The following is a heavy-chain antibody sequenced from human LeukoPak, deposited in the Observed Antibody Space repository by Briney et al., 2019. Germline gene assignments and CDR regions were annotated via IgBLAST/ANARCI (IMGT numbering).Heavy chain of an antibody. CDR2: IYHSGST. V-gene: IGHV4-38-2*01. D-gene: IGHD2-2*01. J-gene: IGHJ4*02. Sequence: SETLSLTCAVSGYSISSGYYWGWIRQPPGKGLECIGSIYHSGSTYYNPSLKSRVTISVDTSKNQLSLKLSSVTAADTAVYYCARHIVVVPAARYYFDYWGQGTLATVSS. CDR1: GYSISSGYY. CDR3: ARHIVVVPAARYYFDY.